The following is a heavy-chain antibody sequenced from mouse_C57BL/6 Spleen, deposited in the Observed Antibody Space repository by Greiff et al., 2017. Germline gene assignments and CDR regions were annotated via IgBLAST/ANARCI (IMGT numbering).Heavy chain of an antibody. V-gene: IGHV1-61*01. CDR1: GYTFTSYW. CDR2: IYPSDSET. CDR3: ARNWEGAWFAY. Sequence: VQLQQPGAELVRPGSSVKLSCKASGYTFTSYWLDWVKQRPGQGLEWIGNIYPSDSETHYNQKFKDKATLTVDKSSSTAYMQLSSLTSEDSAVYYCARNWEGAWFAYWGQGTLVTVSA. D-gene: IGHD4-1*01. J-gene: IGHJ3*01.